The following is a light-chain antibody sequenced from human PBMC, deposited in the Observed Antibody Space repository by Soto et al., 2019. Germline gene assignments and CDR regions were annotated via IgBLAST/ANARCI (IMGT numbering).Light chain of an antibody. CDR1: QSLLHSNGYYY. J-gene: IGKJ1*01. V-gene: IGKV2-28*01. CDR2: LGS. Sequence: DIVMTQSPLSLPVTPGEPASISFRSSQSLLHSNGYYYLDWYLQKPGQSPQLLIYLGSNRASGVPDRFSGSGSGTDFTLKISRVEAEDVGVYYCMQALQTRTFGQGTKV. CDR3: MQALQTRT.